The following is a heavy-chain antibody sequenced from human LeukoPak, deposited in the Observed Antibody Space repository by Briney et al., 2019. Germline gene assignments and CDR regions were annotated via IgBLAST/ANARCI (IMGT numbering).Heavy chain of an antibody. D-gene: IGHD4-17*01. CDR3: ARWKTTVTTSADYFDY. V-gene: IGHV4-30-4*01. CDR1: GGSISSGDYY. CDR2: IYSSGST. J-gene: IGHJ4*02. Sequence: SETLSLTCTVSGGSISSGDYYWSWIRQPPGKGLEWIGYIYSSGSTYYNPSLKSRVTISVDTSKNQFSLKLSSVTAADTAVYYCARWKTTVTTSADYFDYWGQGTLVTVSS.